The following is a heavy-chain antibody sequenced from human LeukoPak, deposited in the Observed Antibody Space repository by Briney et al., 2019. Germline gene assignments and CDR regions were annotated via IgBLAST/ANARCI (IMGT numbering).Heavy chain of an antibody. J-gene: IGHJ5*02. CDR2: IYYSGST. CDR3: AREYCDSSGFHNWFDP. Sequence: SETLSLTCTVSGGSISSGGYYWSWIRQPPGKGLEWIGYIYYSGSTYYNPSLKSRVTISVDTSKNQFSLKLSPVTAADTAVYYCAREYCDSSGFHNWFDPWGQGTLVTVSS. V-gene: IGHV4-31*03. D-gene: IGHD3-22*01. CDR1: GGSISSGGYY.